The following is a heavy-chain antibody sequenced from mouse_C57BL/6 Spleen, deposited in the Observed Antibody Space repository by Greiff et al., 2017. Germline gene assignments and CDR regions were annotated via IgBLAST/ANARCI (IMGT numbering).Heavy chain of an antibody. J-gene: IGHJ2*01. CDR2: IYPGDGDT. CDR3: ARNHYDYDGFDY. Sequence: VQLQQSGPELVKPGASVKISCKASGYAFSSSWMNWVKQRPGKGLEWIGRIYPGDGDTNYNGKFKGKATLTADKSSSTAYMQLSSLTSEDSAVYFCARNHYDYDGFDYWGQGTTLTVSS. CDR1: GYAFSSSW. V-gene: IGHV1-82*01. D-gene: IGHD2-4*01.